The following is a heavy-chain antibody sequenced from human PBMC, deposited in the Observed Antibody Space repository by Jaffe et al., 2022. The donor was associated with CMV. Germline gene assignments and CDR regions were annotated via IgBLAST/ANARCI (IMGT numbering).Heavy chain of an antibody. D-gene: IGHD4-4*01. J-gene: IGHJ4*02. V-gene: IGHV3-15*01. CDR2: IKSKTDGGTT. Sequence: EVQLVESGGGLVKPGGSLRLSCAASGFTFSNAWMSWVRQAPGKGLEWVGRIKSKTDGGTTDYAAPVKGRFTISRDDSKNTLYLQMNSLKTEDTAVYYCLATTVVAGGLIDYWGQGTLVTVSS. CDR1: GFTFSNAW. CDR3: LATTVVAGGLIDY.